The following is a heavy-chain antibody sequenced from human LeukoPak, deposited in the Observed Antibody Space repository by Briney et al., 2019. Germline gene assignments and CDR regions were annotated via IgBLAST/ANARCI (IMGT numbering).Heavy chain of an antibody. D-gene: IGHD3-10*01. V-gene: IGHV4-34*01. CDR3: ARVRGSGSYYY. CDR2: INHSGST. J-gene: IGHJ4*02. Sequence: SETLSLTCAVYGGSFSGYYWSWIRQPPGKGLEWIGEINHSGSTNYNPSLKSRVTISVDTSKNQFSLKLSSVTAADTAVYYCARVRGSGSYYYWGQGTLVTVSS. CDR1: GGSFSGYY.